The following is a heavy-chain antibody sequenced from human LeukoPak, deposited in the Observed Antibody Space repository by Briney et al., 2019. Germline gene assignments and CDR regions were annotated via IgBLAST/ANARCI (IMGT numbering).Heavy chain of an antibody. CDR2: INSDGINT. D-gene: IGHD3-22*01. Sequence: GGSLRLSCAASGFTFSNYWMHWVRQAPGKGLVWVSRINSDGINTSYADSVKGRFTISRDNAKNTLNLQMNSLRAEDTAMYYCARDLGQYYDTSDNWFDLWGQGTLVTVSS. V-gene: IGHV3-74*01. J-gene: IGHJ5*02. CDR3: ARDLGQYYDTSDNWFDL. CDR1: GFTFSNYW.